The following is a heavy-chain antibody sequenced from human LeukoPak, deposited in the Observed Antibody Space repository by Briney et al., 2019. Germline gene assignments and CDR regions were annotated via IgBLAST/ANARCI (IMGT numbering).Heavy chain of an antibody. D-gene: IGHD6-13*01. CDR1: GGSISSYY. CDR2: IYYSGST. V-gene: IGHV4-59*01. J-gene: IGHJ5*02. Sequence: SETLSLTCTVSGGSISSYYWSWIRQPPGKGLEWIGYIYYSGSTNYNPSLKSRVYISVDTSNNQFSLKLRSVTAADTAVYYCVRAAGSSSWSTWGQGALVTVSS. CDR3: VRAAGSSSWST.